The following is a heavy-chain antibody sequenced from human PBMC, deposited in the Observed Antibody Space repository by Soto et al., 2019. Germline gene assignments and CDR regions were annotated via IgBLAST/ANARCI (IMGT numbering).Heavy chain of an antibody. CDR1: GFTFSSYA. J-gene: IGHJ4*02. Sequence: GGSLRLSDAACGFTFSSYAMSWVRQAPGKGLEWVGAISGSGGSTYYADSVKGRFTISRDNSKNTLYLQMNSLRAEDTAVYYRAKVVYSSLAPTFDYWRQGTLVTVSS. CDR2: ISGSGGST. CDR3: AKVVYSSLAPTFDY. D-gene: IGHD6-6*01. V-gene: IGHV3-23*01.